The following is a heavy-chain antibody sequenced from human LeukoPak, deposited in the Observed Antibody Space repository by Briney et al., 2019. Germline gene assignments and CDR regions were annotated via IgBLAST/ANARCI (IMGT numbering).Heavy chain of an antibody. Sequence: GSLKLSCAASGFTFSNYWINWVCQAPGKGLEWVANIKQDGSEKYYVDSVKGRFTISRDNAKSSLYLQMNSLRAEDTAVYYCVRAMDVWGQGTTVTVSS. CDR1: GFTFSNYW. CDR3: VRAMDV. CDR2: IKQDGSEK. J-gene: IGHJ6*02. V-gene: IGHV3-7*03.